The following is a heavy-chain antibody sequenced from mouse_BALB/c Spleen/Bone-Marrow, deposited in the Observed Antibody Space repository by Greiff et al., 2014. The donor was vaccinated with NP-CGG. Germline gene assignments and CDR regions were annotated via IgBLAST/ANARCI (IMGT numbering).Heavy chain of an antibody. CDR2: ISSGSSTI. J-gene: IGHJ2*01. CDR1: GFTFSSFA. CDR3: AGSGSSSGYFDY. V-gene: IGHV5-17*02. D-gene: IGHD1-1*01. Sequence: EVQLVESGGGLVQPGGSRKLSCAASGFTFSSFAMHWVRQAPEKGLEWVAYISSGSSTIYYADTVMGRFTISRDNPKNTLFLQMTSLRSEDTAMYYCAGSGSSSGYFDYWGQGTTLTVSS.